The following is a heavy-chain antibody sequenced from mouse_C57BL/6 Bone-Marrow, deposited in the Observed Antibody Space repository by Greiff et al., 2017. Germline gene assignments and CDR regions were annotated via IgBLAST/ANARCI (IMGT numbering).Heavy chain of an antibody. V-gene: IGHV1-18*01. CDR3: ARSGTTVVPYYFDY. J-gene: IGHJ2*01. CDR2: INPNNGGT. Sequence: VQLKESGPELVKPGASVKIPCKASGYTFTDYNMDWVKQSHGKSLEWIGDINPNNGGTIYNQKFKGKATLTVDKSSSTAYMDLRSLTSEDTAVYYCARSGTTVVPYYFDYWGKGTTLTVSS. D-gene: IGHD1-1*01. CDR1: GYTFTDYN.